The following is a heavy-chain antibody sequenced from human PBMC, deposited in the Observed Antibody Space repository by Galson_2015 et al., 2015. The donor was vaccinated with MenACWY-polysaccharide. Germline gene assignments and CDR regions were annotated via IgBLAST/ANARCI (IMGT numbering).Heavy chain of an antibody. CDR3: AKETYYDFWSGYPDV. J-gene: IGHJ6*02. CDR2: ISWDSGSI. D-gene: IGHD3-3*01. Sequence: SLRLSCAASGFTFDDYAMHWVRQAPGKGLEWVSGISWDSGSIGYADSVKGRFTISRDNAKNSLYLQMNSLRAEDTALYYCAKETYYDFWSGYPDVWGQGTTVTVSS. CDR1: GFTFDDYA. V-gene: IGHV3-9*01.